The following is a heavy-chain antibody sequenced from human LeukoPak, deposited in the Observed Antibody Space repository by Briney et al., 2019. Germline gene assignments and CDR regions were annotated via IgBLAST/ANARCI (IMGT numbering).Heavy chain of an antibody. Sequence: SETLYLTCAVYGGSFSGYYWSWIRQPPGKGLEWIGEINHSGSTNYNPSLKSRVTISVDTSKNQFSLKLSSVTAADTAVYYCARGRIYGGNSLDYWGQGTLVTVSS. J-gene: IGHJ4*02. CDR1: GGSFSGYY. CDR3: ARGRIYGGNSLDY. V-gene: IGHV4-34*01. D-gene: IGHD4-23*01. CDR2: INHSGST.